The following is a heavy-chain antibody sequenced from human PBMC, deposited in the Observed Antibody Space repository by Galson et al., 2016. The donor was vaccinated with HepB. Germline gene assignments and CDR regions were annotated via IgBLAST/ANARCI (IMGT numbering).Heavy chain of an antibody. CDR1: GGSISSYS. CDR3: ARHRDPQSESYYYYYYGMDV. CDR2: IYYSGST. D-gene: IGHD1-14*01. J-gene: IGHJ6*02. V-gene: IGHV4-59*08. Sequence: SETLSLTCTVSGGSISSYSWSWIRQPPGKGLEWIGYIYYSGSTNYNPSLKSRVTISVDTSKNQFSLKLSSVTAADTAVYYCARHRDPQSESYYYYYYGMDVWGQGTTVTVSS.